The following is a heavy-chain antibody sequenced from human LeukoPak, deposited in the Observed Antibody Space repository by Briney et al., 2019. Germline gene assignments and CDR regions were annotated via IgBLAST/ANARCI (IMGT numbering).Heavy chain of an antibody. D-gene: IGHD5-12*01. CDR2: IWLDGSNK. V-gene: IGHV3-33*01. Sequence: PGGSLRLSCAASGFTFSTYGMHWVRQAPGKGLEWVAVIWLDGSNKYYVDSVRGRFTISRDNSKNTLYLQMNSLRAEDTAVYYCARGFDSGHDFGYWGQGTLVTVSS. CDR1: GFTFSTYG. J-gene: IGHJ4*02. CDR3: ARGFDSGHDFGY.